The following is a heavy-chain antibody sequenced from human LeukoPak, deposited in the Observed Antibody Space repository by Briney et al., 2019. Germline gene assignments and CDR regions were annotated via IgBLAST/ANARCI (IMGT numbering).Heavy chain of an antibody. V-gene: IGHV4-30-2*03. CDR2: IYHSGST. J-gene: IGHJ4*02. D-gene: IGHD3-22*01. CDR1: GGSISSGGYS. Sequence: PSETLSLTCAVSGGSISSGGYSWSWIRQPPGKGLEWIGYIYHSGSTYYNPSLKSRVTISVDTSKNQFSLKLSSVTAADTAVYYCARHGPGYYDSSGYYWDPFDYWGQGTLVTVSS. CDR3: ARHGPGYYDSSGYYWDPFDY.